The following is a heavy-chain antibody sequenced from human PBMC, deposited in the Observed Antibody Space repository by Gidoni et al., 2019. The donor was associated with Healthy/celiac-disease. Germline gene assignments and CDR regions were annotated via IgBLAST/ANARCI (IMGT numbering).Heavy chain of an antibody. J-gene: IGHJ4*02. CDR1: GFTFSSYS. Sequence: EVQLVESGGGLVKPGGSLRLSCAASGFTFSSYSMNWARQAPGKGLEWVSSISSSSSYIYYADSVKGRFTISRDNAKNSLYLQMNSLRAEDTAVYYCARVDYGSGSYLDYWGQGTLVTVSS. V-gene: IGHV3-21*01. CDR3: ARVDYGSGSYLDY. CDR2: ISSSSSYI. D-gene: IGHD3-10*01.